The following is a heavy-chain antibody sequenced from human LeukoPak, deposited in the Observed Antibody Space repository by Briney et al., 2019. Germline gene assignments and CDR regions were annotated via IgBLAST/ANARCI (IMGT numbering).Heavy chain of an antibody. J-gene: IGHJ4*02. CDR1: GYTFTSYG. CDR3: AEGYCTNGVCSHFDY. CDR2: IIPILGIA. D-gene: IGHD2-8*01. V-gene: IGHV1-69*04. Sequence: ASVKVSCKASGYTFTSYGISWVRQAPGQGLEWMGRIIPILGIANYAQKFQGRVTITADKSTSTAYMELSSLRSEDTAVYCCAEGYCTNGVCSHFDYWGQGTLVTVSS.